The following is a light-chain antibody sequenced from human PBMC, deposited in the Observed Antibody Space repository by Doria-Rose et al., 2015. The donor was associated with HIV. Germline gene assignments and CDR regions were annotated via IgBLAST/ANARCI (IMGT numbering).Light chain of an antibody. CDR2: DAS. Sequence: EILVTQSPATLSLSPGERATLSCRASQSVSSNLAWNQQKPGQAPRLLIYDASNMATGIPARFSCSGSGTDFNLTISILEHEDVAVYFCQQSSNWPPIFTFGPGTKVDI. CDR3: QQSSNWPPIFT. V-gene: IGKV3-11*01. J-gene: IGKJ3*01. CDR1: QSVSSN.